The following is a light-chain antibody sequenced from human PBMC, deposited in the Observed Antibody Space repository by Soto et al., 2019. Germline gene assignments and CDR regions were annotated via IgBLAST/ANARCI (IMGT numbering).Light chain of an antibody. J-gene: IGLJ1*01. CDR1: SSDVGNFNL. Sequence: QSALTQPASVSGSPGQSITISCTGTSSDVGNFNLVSWYQQHPGKAPKLMIYEANKRPSGVSSRFSGSKSGNTASLTISGLRSEGEADYHCCSYAGGSTYVFGTGTKVTVL. V-gene: IGLV2-23*01. CDR3: CSYAGGSTYV. CDR2: EAN.